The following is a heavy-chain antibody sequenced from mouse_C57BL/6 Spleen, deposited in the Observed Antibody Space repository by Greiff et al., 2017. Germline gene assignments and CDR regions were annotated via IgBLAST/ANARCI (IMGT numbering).Heavy chain of an antibody. CDR2: IYPSDSET. V-gene: IGHV1-61*01. J-gene: IGHJ2*01. D-gene: IGHD2-12*01. CDR3: SREGRYSGLFDY. Sequence: VQLQQSGAELVRPWSSVKLSCTASGYTFTSYWMAWVKQRPGQGLDWIGNIYPSDSETYYNPKFKDKVTVTVDKSSSTVYMQRSSLTSEDSAVYYCSREGRYSGLFDYWGQGTTLTVSS. CDR1: GYTFTSYW.